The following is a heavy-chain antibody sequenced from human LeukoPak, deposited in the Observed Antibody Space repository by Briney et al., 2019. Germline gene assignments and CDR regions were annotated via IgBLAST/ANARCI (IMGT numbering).Heavy chain of an antibody. J-gene: IGHJ3*02. CDR3: ARGVMGGTQYDAFDI. CDR2: IKQDGSNA. CDR1: RFTFSNYW. V-gene: IGHV3-7*01. Sequence: PGGSLRLSCVASRFTFSNYWMHWVRQAPGRGLEWVANIKQDGSNAYYVDSVKGRFTISRDNAKNSVYLQMNSLRAEDTAVYYCARGVMGGTQYDAFDIWGQGTMVTVSS. D-gene: IGHD1-7*01.